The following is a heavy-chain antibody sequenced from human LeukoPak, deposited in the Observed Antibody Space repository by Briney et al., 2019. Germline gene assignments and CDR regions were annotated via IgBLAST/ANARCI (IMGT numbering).Heavy chain of an antibody. CDR3: ARVGTGRSWAY. J-gene: IGHJ4*02. D-gene: IGHD1-1*01. CDR1: GFTFSSFS. V-gene: IGHV3-48*02. CDR2: ISLGNSTM. Sequence: GGSLRHSCAASGFTFSSFSRNWARQVPGKGLEWISYISLGNSTMFYADSVKGRFTISRDNAKNSLYLQMNSLRDDDTAVYYCARVGTGRSWAYSGQVTLVSVSS.